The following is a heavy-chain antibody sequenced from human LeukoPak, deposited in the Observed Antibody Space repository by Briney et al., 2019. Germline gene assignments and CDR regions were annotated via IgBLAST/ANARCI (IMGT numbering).Heavy chain of an antibody. V-gene: IGHV1-46*01. J-gene: IGHJ5*02. D-gene: IGHD5-24*01. Sequence: GASVKVSCKASGDIFTRHYMHWVRQAPGQGLEWMGIINPTGDTTRYAQKFQGRVTMTWDMSTSTDYMELSSLTAEDTAVYFCARDKSARDTAWWFDPWGQGTLVTVSS. CDR2: INPTGDTT. CDR3: ARDKSARDTAWWFDP. CDR1: GDIFTRHY.